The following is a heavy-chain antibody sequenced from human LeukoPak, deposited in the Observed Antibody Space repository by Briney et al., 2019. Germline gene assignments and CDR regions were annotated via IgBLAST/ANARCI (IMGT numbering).Heavy chain of an antibody. J-gene: IGHJ4*02. CDR1: GFTFRIYG. CDR3: ARATRNGYDY. D-gene: IGHD5-24*01. Sequence: GGSLRLSCAASGFTFRIYGMNWVRQAPGRAPEWVSYISHTSDTIYYADSAKGRFTMSRDNARNPLFLQMDSLRAEDTAVYFCARATRNGYDYWGQGTLVTVSS. CDR2: ISHTSDTI. V-gene: IGHV3-48*04.